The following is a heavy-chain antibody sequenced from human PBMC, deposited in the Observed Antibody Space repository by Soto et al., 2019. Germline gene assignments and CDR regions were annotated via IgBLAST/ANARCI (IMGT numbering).Heavy chain of an antibody. CDR3: ASDLSGRADV. D-gene: IGHD3-10*01. Sequence: EVQLVESGGGLVRPGGSLRLSCAASGFTFSSYWMHWVRQAPGKGLVWVSRMNEDGGTTDYADSVKGRFTISRDNAKNTLYLQMNSLGVEDTAVYYCASDLSGRADVWGQGTTVTASS. CDR2: MNEDGGTT. J-gene: IGHJ6*02. V-gene: IGHV3-74*02. CDR1: GFTFSSYW.